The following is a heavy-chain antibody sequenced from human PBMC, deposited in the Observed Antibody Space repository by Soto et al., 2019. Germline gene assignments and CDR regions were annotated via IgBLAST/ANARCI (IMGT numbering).Heavy chain of an antibody. V-gene: IGHV3-48*01. CDR2: ISSSSSTI. D-gene: IGHD2-2*01. Sequence: GGSLGLSCAASGFTFSSYSMNWVCQAPGKGLEWVSYISSSSSTIYYADSVKGRFTISRDNAKNSLYLQMNSLRAEDTAVYYCASRADQDIWGQGTMVTVSS. CDR1: GFTFSSYS. J-gene: IGHJ3*02. CDR3: ASRADQDI.